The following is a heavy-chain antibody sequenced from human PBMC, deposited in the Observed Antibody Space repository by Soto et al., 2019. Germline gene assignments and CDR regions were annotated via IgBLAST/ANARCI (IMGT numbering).Heavy chain of an antibody. CDR1: GFTFSSYA. CDR2: ISYDGSNK. Sequence: QVQLVESGGGVVQPGRSLRLSCAASGFTFSSYAMHWVRQAPGKGLEWVAVISYDGSNKYHADSVKGRFTISRDNSKNTLYLQMNSLRAEDTAVYYCAREATYYDFWSGYYPYFDYWGQGTLVTVSS. J-gene: IGHJ4*02. CDR3: AREATYYDFWSGYYPYFDY. D-gene: IGHD3-3*01. V-gene: IGHV3-30-3*01.